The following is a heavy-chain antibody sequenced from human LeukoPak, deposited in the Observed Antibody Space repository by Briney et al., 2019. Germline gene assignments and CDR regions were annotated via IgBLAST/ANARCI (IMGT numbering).Heavy chain of an antibody. CDR3: ARRRSVTGAYYYGSGSYLRPYYMDV. Sequence: PSETLSLTCAVYGGSFSGYYWSWIRQPPGKGLEWIGEINHSGSTNYSPSLKSRVTISVDTSKNQFSLKLSSVTAADTAVYYCARRRSVTGAYYYGSGSYLRPYYMDVWGKGTTVTISS. CDR1: GGSFSGYY. CDR2: INHSGST. D-gene: IGHD3-10*01. J-gene: IGHJ6*03. V-gene: IGHV4-34*01.